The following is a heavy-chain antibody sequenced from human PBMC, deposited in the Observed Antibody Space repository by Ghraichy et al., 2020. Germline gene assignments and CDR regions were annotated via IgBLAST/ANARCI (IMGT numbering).Heavy chain of an antibody. V-gene: IGHV3-21*01. Sequence: ETLSLTCAASGFTFSTYSMNWVRQAPGKGLEWVSSISSSSGYIHYADSVKGRFTISRDNAKNLLFLQMNSLRAEDTAVYYCARDPGYWDYFGNWGQGTLVTVSS. CDR2: ISSSSGYI. J-gene: IGHJ4*02. CDR1: GFTFSTYS. D-gene: IGHD2-2*03. CDR3: ARDPGYWDYFGN.